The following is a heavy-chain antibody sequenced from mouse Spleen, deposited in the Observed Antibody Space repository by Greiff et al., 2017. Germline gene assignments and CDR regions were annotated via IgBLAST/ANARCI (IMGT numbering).Heavy chain of an antibody. Sequence: DVQLQESGPGLVKPSQSLSLTCSVTGYSITSGYYWNWIRQFPGNKLEWMGYISYDGSNNYNPSLKNRISITRDTSKNQFFLKLNSVTTEDTATYYCARASYGHFAYWGQGTLVTVSA. V-gene: IGHV3-6*01. J-gene: IGHJ3*01. D-gene: IGHD2-10*02. CDR2: ISYDGSN. CDR3: ARASYGHFAY. CDR1: GYSITSGYY.